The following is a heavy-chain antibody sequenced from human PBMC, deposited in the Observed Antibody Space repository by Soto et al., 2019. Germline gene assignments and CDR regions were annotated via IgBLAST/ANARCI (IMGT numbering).Heavy chain of an antibody. Sequence: QVQLVESGGGVVQPGRPLRLSCAASGFRFSNYGRHWVRQAPGKGLEWVAVTWHDGSKKYYVDSVKGRFTISRDNSKNTLYLQMNSLRAEDTAVYYCATDGSGYDAFDIWGQGTMVTVSS. V-gene: IGHV3-33*03. CDR1: GFRFSNYG. J-gene: IGHJ3*02. D-gene: IGHD3-22*01. CDR2: TWHDGSKK. CDR3: ATDGSGYDAFDI.